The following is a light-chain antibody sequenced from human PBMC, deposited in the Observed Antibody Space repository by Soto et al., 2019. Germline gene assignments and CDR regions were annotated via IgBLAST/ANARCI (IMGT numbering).Light chain of an antibody. CDR3: QQRNNWPPIT. CDR1: QSVGRY. Sequence: ENVLTQSPAILSLSPGDTATLSCRASQSVGRYLAWYQQKPGQAPRLVIYDASNRATGVPDRFSGSGSGTDFTLSISHLEPEDFAVYYCQQRNNWPPITFGQGIR. CDR2: DAS. J-gene: IGKJ5*01. V-gene: IGKV3-11*01.